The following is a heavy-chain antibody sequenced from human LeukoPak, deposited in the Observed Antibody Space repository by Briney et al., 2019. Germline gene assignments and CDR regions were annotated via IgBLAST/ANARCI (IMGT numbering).Heavy chain of an antibody. Sequence: SETLSLTCTVSGGSISSYYWSWIRQPPGKGLEWIGCIYYSGSTNYNPSLKSRVTISVDTSKNQFSLKLSSVTAADTAVYYCARGPYSSGWSFDYWGQGTLVTVSS. CDR1: GGSISSYY. D-gene: IGHD6-19*01. CDR2: IYYSGST. J-gene: IGHJ4*02. CDR3: ARGPYSSGWSFDY. V-gene: IGHV4-59*01.